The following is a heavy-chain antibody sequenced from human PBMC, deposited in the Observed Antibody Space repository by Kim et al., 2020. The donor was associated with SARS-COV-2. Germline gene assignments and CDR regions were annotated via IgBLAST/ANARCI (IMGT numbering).Heavy chain of an antibody. D-gene: IGHD1-1*01. CDR1: GYTFTSYA. Sequence: ASVKVSCKASGYTFTSYAMHWVRQAPGQRLEWMGWINAGNGNTKYSQKFQGRVTITRDTSASTAYMELSSLRSEDTAVYCCARDRDGTTGTTAGAFDIWGQGTMVTVSS. J-gene: IGHJ3*02. CDR2: INAGNGNT. V-gene: IGHV1-3*01. CDR3: ARDRDGTTGTTAGAFDI.